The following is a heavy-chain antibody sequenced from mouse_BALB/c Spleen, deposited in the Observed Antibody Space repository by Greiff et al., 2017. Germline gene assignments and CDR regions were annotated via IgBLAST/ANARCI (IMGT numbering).Heavy chain of an antibody. J-gene: IGHJ2*01. D-gene: IGHD6-5*01. CDR2: ISSGGSYT. CDR3: ARTKSPYFRAFDY. CDR1: GFTFSSYA. V-gene: IGHV5-9-3*01. Sequence: EVQVVESGGGLVKPGGSLKLSCAASGFTFSSYAMSWVRQTPEKRLEWVATISSGGSYTYYPDSVKGRFTISRDNAKNTLYLQMSSLRSEDTAMYYCARTKSPYFRAFDYWGQGTTLTVSS.